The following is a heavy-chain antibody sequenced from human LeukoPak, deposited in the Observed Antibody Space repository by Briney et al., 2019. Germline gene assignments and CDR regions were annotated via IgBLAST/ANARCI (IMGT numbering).Heavy chain of an antibody. J-gene: IGHJ5*02. CDR1: GFTFSSYS. Sequence: GGSLRLSCAASGFTFSSYSTSWVRQAPGKGLEWVSYISGTSSIFYADSVKGRFTISRDNAKNSLYLQMNSLRAEDTAVYYCARDTRALLPDPWGQGTLVTVSS. CDR2: ISGTSSI. CDR3: ARDTRALLPDP. D-gene: IGHD2/OR15-2a*01. V-gene: IGHV3-48*04.